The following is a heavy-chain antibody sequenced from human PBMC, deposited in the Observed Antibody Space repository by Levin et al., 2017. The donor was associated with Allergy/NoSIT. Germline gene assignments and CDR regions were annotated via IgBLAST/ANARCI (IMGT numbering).Heavy chain of an antibody. CDR3: ATSPCSGGSCYELHDAFDI. D-gene: IGHD2-15*01. J-gene: IGHJ3*02. Sequence: SGGSLRLSCAASGFTFSSYEMNWVRQAPGKGLEWVSYISSSGSTIYYADSVKGRFTISRDNAKNSLYLQMNSLRAEDTAVYYCATSPCSGGSCYELHDAFDIWGQGTMVTVSS. CDR1: GFTFSSYE. CDR2: ISSSGSTI. V-gene: IGHV3-48*03.